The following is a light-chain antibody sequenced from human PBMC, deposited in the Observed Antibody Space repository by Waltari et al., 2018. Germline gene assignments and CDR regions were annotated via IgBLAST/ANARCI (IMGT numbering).Light chain of an antibody. CDR1: QSINTY. CDR2: DAA. J-gene: IGKJ5*01. Sequence: EIVLTQSPATLSLSPGERATLSCRASQSINTYLAWYQQKPGQAPRLLIYDAANRATGIPARFSGSGSGTDFTLIISSLEPEDFAFYYCQQRSNWPPITFGQGTRLEMK. CDR3: QQRSNWPPIT. V-gene: IGKV3-11*01.